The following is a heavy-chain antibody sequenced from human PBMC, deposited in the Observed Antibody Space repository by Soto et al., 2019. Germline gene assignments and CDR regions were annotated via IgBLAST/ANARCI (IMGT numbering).Heavy chain of an antibody. D-gene: IGHD3-9*01. J-gene: IGHJ4*02. V-gene: IGHV3-23*01. CDR3: AKGTYNELLRYFDWLLHSYYFEY. CDR1: GFTLSDYW. CDR2: ISGSGGST. Sequence: GGSLRLSCAASGFTLSDYWMHWVRQVPGKGLLWVSRISGSGGSTYYADSVKGRFTISRDNSKNTLYLQMNSLRAEDTAVYYCAKGTYNELLRYFDWLLHSYYFEYWGQGTLVTVSS.